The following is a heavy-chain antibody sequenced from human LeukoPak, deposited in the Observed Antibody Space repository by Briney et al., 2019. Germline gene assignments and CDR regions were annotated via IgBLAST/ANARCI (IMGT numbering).Heavy chain of an antibody. Sequence: PSETLSLTCTVSGGSISPYYWSWIRQPPGKGLEWFGYMYYSGRTNYNPSLKSRVTISVGTSKNQFSLKPSSVTAADTAVYYCARSSGYYWYFDLWGRGTLVTVSS. D-gene: IGHD3-22*01. CDR1: GGSISPYY. V-gene: IGHV4-59*01. CDR2: MYYSGRT. J-gene: IGHJ2*01. CDR3: ARSSGYYWYFDL.